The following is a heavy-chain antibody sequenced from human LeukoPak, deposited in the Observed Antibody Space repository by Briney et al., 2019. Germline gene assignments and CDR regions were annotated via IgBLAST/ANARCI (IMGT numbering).Heavy chain of an antibody. D-gene: IGHD6-19*01. J-gene: IGHJ4*02. CDR1: GGSISSGGYY. CDR3: ARVGSSGSVDY. V-gene: IGHV4-31*03. Sequence: SETLSLTCTVSGGSISSGGYYWSWIRQHPGKGLEWIGYIYYSGSTYYNPSLKSRVTISVDTSKNQFSLKLSSVTAADTAVYYCARVGSSGSVDYWGQGTLVTVSS. CDR2: IYYSGST.